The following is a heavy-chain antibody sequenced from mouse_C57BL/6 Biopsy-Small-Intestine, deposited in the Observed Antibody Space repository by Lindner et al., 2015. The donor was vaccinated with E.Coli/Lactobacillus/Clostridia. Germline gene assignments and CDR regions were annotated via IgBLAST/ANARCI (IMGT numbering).Heavy chain of an antibody. CDR2: IRSKSNNYAT. Sequence: VQLQESGGGLVQPKGSLKLSCAASGFSFNTYAMNWVRQAPGKGLEWVARIRSKSNNYATYYADSVKDRFTISRDDSESMLYLQMNNLKTEDTAVYYCVRQHGSSWYFDVWGTGTTVTVSS. CDR3: VRQHGSSWYFDV. CDR1: GFSFNTYA. D-gene: IGHD1-1*01. V-gene: IGHV10-1*01. J-gene: IGHJ1*03.